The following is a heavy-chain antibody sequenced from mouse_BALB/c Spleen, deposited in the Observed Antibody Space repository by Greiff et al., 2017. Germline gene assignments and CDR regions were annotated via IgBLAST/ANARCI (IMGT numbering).Heavy chain of an antibody. V-gene: IGHV3-2*02. CDR1: GYSITSDYA. Sequence: EVKLEESGPGLVKPSQSLSLTCTVTGYSITSDYAWNWIRQFPGNKLEWMGYISYSGSTSYNPSLKSRISITRDTSKNQFFLQLNSVTTEDTATYYCARRGNYPFAYWGQGTLVTVSA. J-gene: IGHJ3*01. CDR3: ARRGNYPFAY. CDR2: ISYSGST. D-gene: IGHD2-1*01.